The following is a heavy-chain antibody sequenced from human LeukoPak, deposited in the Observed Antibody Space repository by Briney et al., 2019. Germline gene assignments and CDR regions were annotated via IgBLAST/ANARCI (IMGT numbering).Heavy chain of an antibody. Sequence: GESLKIYCKDSRYSFTNYWIGWVRQMPGEGLEWMGIIYSGDSNTPYSPSFQGQVTISADKSISTAYLQWSSLKASDTAIYYCAKRPGRHAPWVSWGQGTLVTVSS. J-gene: IGHJ5*02. CDR2: IYSGDSNT. D-gene: IGHD1-1*01. V-gene: IGHV5-51*01. CDR3: AKRPGRHAPWVS. CDR1: RYSFTNYW.